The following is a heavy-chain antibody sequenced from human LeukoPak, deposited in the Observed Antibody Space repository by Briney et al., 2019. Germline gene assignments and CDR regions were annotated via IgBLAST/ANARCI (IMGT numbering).Heavy chain of an antibody. CDR3: ARDRRGREMATLTHFDV. CDR2: IWYSGST. J-gene: IGHJ3*01. CDR1: GGSISSGGYY. V-gene: IGHV4-31*03. D-gene: IGHD5-24*01. Sequence: SETLSLTCTVSGGSISSGGYYWSWIRQHPGKGLEWIGYIWYSGSTYYNPSLKSRVTMSVDTSKNQFSLKLSSVTAADTAVYYCARDRRGREMATLTHFDVWGQGTMVTVSS.